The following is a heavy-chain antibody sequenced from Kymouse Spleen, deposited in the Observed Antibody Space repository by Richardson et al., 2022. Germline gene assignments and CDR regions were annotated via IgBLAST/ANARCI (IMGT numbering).Heavy chain of an antibody. CDR1: GFTFSSYG. D-gene: IGHD3-10*01. Sequence: QVQLVESGGGVVQPGRSLRLSCAASGFTFSSYGMHWVRQAPGKGLEWVAVISYDGSNKYYADSVKGRFTISRDNSKNTLYLQMNSLRAEDTAVYYCAKADYGSGSYYNWFDPWGQGTLVTVSS. CDR2: ISYDGSNK. CDR3: AKADYGSGSYYNWFDP. J-gene: IGHJ5*02. V-gene: IGHV3-30*18.